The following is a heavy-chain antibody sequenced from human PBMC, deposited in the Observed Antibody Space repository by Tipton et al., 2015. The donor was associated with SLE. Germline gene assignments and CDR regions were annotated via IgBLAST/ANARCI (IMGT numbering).Heavy chain of an antibody. Sequence: SLRLSCAASGFTFSSYAMHWVRQAPGKGLEWVAVISYDGSNKYYADSVKGRFTISRDNSKNTLYLQMNSLRAEDTAVNYCARDEPTWNAFDIWGQGTMVTVSS. CDR1: GFTFSSYA. CDR3: ARDEPTWNAFDI. D-gene: IGHD1-14*01. V-gene: IGHV3-30*04. J-gene: IGHJ3*02. CDR2: ISYDGSNK.